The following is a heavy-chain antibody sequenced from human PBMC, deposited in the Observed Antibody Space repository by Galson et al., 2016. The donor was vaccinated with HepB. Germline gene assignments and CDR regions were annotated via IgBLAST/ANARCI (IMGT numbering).Heavy chain of an antibody. Sequence: QSGAEAKKPGESLRISCKCSGYSFTSYWISWVRQMPVKVLEWMGRINPSDSDTHYRPSFQGHVTISADKSISTASLQWSNLKASDTAMYYCARTPVSSYYYDSSGQGYFDLWGRGTLVTVSS. D-gene: IGHD3-22*01. CDR3: ARTPVSSYYYDSSGQGYFDL. CDR2: INPSDSDT. J-gene: IGHJ2*01. V-gene: IGHV5-10-1*01. CDR1: GYSFTSYW.